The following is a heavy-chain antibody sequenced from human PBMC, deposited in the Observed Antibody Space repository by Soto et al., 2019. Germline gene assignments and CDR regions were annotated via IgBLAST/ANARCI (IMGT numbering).Heavy chain of an antibody. D-gene: IGHD6-19*01. CDR3: AKDLGDAGGWYADY. J-gene: IGHJ4*02. CDR1: GFTFSSYA. CDR2: ISGSGGST. Sequence: GGSLRLSCAASGFTFSSYAMSWVRQAPGKGLEWVSAISGSGGSTYYADSVKGRFTISRDNSKNTLYLQMNSLRAEDTAVYYCAKDLGDAGGWYADYWGQGTLVTVSS. V-gene: IGHV3-23*01.